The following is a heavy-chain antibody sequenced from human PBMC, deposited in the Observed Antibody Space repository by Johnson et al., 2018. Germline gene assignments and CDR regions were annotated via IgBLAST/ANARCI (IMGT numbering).Heavy chain of an antibody. V-gene: IGHV3-30*03. CDR1: GFTFPNYG. J-gene: IGHJ1*01. D-gene: IGHD2-15*01. CDR2: ISYDGTNK. Sequence: QVQLVQAGGGVVQAGRSLRLSCAASGFTFPNYGLHWVRQAPGKGLEWVALISYDGTNKYYADSVKGRFPISRDNSKNTLYLQMNSRRAEDSAVYYCARGDIVVVVVAREYFQHWGQGTLVTVSS. CDR3: ARGDIVVVVVAREYFQH.